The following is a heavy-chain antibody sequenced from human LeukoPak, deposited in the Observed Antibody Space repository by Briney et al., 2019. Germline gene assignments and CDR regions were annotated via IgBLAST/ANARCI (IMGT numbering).Heavy chain of an antibody. CDR3: ARDHRGIAAAGPYYYYMDV. Sequence: ASVKVSCKASGYTFTSYDINWVRQATGQGLEWMGWINPNSGGTNYAQKFQGRVTMTRDTSISTAYMELSRLRSDDTAVYYCARDHRGIAAAGPYYYYMDVWGKGTTVTVSS. V-gene: IGHV1-2*02. D-gene: IGHD6-13*01. J-gene: IGHJ6*03. CDR1: GYTFTSYD. CDR2: INPNSGGT.